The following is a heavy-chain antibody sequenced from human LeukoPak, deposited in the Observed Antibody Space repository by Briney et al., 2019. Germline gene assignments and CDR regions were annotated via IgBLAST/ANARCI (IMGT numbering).Heavy chain of an antibody. CDR3: ASQGGYASPFDY. CDR2: IYNSGST. V-gene: IGHV4-59*08. Sequence: SETLSLTCTVSGGSISSYYWSWIRQPPGKGLEWIGNIYNSGSTNYNPSLKSRVTISVDSSKKQFSLKLISVTAAHTPVYYCASQGGYASPFDYWGQGTLVTVSS. D-gene: IGHD5-12*01. CDR1: GGSISSYY. J-gene: IGHJ4*02.